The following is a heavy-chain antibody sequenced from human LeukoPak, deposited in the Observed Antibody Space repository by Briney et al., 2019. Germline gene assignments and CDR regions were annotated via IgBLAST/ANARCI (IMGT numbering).Heavy chain of an antibody. J-gene: IGHJ5*02. CDR3: AKEAHYVHGSGSYWKWFDP. D-gene: IGHD3-10*01. CDR2: ISWDGGST. V-gene: IGHV3-43D*04. Sequence: PGGSLRLSCAASGFTFDDYAMHWVRQAPGKGLEWVSLISWDGGSTYYADSVKGRFTISRDNSKNSLYLQMNSLRAEDTALYYCAKEAHYVHGSGSYWKWFDPWGKGTLVTVSS. CDR1: GFTFDDYA.